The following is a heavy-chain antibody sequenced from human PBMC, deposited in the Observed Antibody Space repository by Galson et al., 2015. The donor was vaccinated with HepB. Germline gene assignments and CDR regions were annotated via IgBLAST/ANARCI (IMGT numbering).Heavy chain of an antibody. V-gene: IGHV1-69*13. Sequence: SVKVSCKASGGTFSSYAISWVRQAPGQGLEWMGGIIPIFGTANYAQKFQGRVTITADESTSTAYMELSSLRSEDTAVYYCAKDWSAKTAAGTGGYFDYWGQGTLVTVSS. CDR2: IIPIFGTA. J-gene: IGHJ4*02. CDR1: GGTFSSYA. CDR3: AKDWSAKTAAGTGGYFDY. D-gene: IGHD6-13*01.